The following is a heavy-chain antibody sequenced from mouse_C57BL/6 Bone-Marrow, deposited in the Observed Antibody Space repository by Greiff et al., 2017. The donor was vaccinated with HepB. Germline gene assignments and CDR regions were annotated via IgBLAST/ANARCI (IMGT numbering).Heavy chain of an antibody. J-gene: IGHJ3*01. V-gene: IGHV1-15*01. CDR3: TTPFAY. CDR1: GYTFTDYE. CDR2: IDPETGGT. Sequence: QVQLQQSGAELVRPGASVTLSCKASGYTFTDYEMHWVKRTPVHGLEWIGAIDPETGGTAYNQKFKGKAILTADKSSSTAYMELRSLTSEDSAVYYCTTPFAYWGQGTLVTVSA.